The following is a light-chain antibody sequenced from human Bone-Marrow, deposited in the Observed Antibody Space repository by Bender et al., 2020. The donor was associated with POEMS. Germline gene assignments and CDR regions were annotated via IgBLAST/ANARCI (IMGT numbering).Light chain of an antibody. V-gene: IGLV2-14*03. CDR2: EAT. CDR3: ASQRGAISAV. CDR1: SSGVDSYKY. J-gene: IGLJ2*01. Sequence: QSALTQPASVSGSPGQSITISCTGLSSGVDSYKYVPWYQQYPGKAPNLIIYEATERPSGVSDRFSAFRSGNTASLTISGLQAQDEGDYYCASQRGAISAVFGGGTKVTVL.